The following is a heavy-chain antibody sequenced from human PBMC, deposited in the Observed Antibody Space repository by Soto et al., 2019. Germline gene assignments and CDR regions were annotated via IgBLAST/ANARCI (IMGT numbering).Heavy chain of an antibody. J-gene: IGHJ4*02. V-gene: IGHV5-51*01. D-gene: IGHD2-15*01. CDR3: AKVGTSGGNYYPSDALHD. CDR1: GYTFSTYW. Sequence: GESLKISCKGSGYTFSTYWIGWVRQVPGKGLEWVGIIYPADSDARYSPSFQGQVTISADKSLTTAYMQWTSLRASDSGIYYCAKVGTSGGNYYPSDALHDWGQGTQVTVSS. CDR2: IYPADSDA.